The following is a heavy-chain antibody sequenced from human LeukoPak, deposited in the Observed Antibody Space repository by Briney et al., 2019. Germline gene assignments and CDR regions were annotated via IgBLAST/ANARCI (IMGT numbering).Heavy chain of an antibody. J-gene: IGHJ4*02. CDR2: ISAYNGNT. V-gene: IGHV1-18*01. Sequence: GASVKVSCKASGYTFTSYGISWVRQAPGQGLEWMGWISAYNGNTNYAQKLQGRVAMTTDTSTSTAYMELRSLRSDDTAVYYCARGTYDSSGYYSPGDYWGQGTLVTVSS. D-gene: IGHD3-22*01. CDR1: GYTFTSYG. CDR3: ARGTYDSSGYYSPGDY.